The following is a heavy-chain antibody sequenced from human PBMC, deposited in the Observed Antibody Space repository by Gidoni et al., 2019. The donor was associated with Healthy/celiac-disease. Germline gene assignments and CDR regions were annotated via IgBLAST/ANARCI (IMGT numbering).Heavy chain of an antibody. D-gene: IGHD3-3*01. V-gene: IGHV1-69*06. Sequence: QVQLVQSGAEVKKPGSSVKVSCKASGGTFSSYAISWVRQAPGQGLEWMGGIIPIFGTANYAQKFQGRVTITADKSTSTAYMELSSLRSEDTAVYYCARGGTTAIFGVHPYYYYMDVWGKGTTVTVSS. CDR2: IIPIFGTA. CDR1: GGTFSSYA. J-gene: IGHJ6*03. CDR3: ARGGTTAIFGVHPYYYYMDV.